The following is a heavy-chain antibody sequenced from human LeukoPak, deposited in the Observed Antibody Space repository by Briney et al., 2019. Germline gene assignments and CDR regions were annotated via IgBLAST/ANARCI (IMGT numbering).Heavy chain of an antibody. J-gene: IGHJ4*02. D-gene: IGHD6-6*01. CDR3: ARRKSLAARPSVDY. V-gene: IGHV4-39*01. CDR1: GGSISSSSYY. CDR2: IYYSGST. Sequence: PSETLSLTCTVSGGSISSSSYYWGWIRQPPGKGLEWIGSIYYSGSTYYNPSLKSRVTISVDTSKNQFSLKLSSVTAADTAVYYCARRKSLAARPSVDYWGQGTLVTVSS.